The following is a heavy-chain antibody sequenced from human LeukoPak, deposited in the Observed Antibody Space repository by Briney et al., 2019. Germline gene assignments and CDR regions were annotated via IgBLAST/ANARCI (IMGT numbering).Heavy chain of an antibody. CDR1: GGSFSGYY. Sequence: SETLSLTCAVYGGSFSGYYWSWIRQPPGKGLEWIGEINHSGSTNYNPSLKSRVTISVDTSKNQFSLKLSSVTAADTAVYYCARYGLRITIFGVVGNWFDPWGQGTLVTVSS. CDR2: INHSGST. V-gene: IGHV4-34*01. J-gene: IGHJ5*02. CDR3: ARYGLRITIFGVVGNWFDP. D-gene: IGHD3-3*01.